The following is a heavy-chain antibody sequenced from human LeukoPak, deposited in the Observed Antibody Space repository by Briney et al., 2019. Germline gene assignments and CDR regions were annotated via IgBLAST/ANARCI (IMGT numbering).Heavy chain of an antibody. CDR1: GGTFSSYA. CDR2: IIPIFGTA. CDR3: ARDEGYCSSTSCYKWFDP. D-gene: IGHD2-2*02. J-gene: IGHJ5*02. Sequence: ASVKVSCKASGGTFSSYAISWVRQAPGQGLKWMGGIIPIFGTANYAQKFQGRVTITTDESTSTAYMELSSLRSEDTAVYYCARDEGYCSSTSCYKWFDPWGQGTLVTVSS. V-gene: IGHV1-69*05.